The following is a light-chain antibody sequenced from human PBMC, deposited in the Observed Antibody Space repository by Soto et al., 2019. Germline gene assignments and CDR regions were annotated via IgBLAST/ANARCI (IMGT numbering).Light chain of an antibody. CDR1: QSISSW. Sequence: DIQMTESPSTLSASGGEGVTNTCRASQSISSWLAWYQQKPGKAPNLLIYDASTLERGVPSRFSGSGSGTEFTLTISSLQPDDFATYYCQQYNSFPLTLGGGTKVDIK. J-gene: IGKJ4*01. CDR3: QQYNSFPLT. CDR2: DAS. V-gene: IGKV1-5*01.